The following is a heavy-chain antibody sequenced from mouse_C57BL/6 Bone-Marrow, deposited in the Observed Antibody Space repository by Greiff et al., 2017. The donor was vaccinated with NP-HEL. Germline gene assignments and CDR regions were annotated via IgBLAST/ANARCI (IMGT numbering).Heavy chain of an antibody. J-gene: IGHJ4*01. CDR2: IWSGGST. CDR3: ARRGYSNYRGGNYAMDY. D-gene: IGHD2-5*01. Sequence: QVQLKESGPGLVQPSQSLSITCTVSGFSLTSYGVHWVRQSPGKGLEWLGVIWSGGSTDSTAAFISRLSISKDNSQSQVFFKMNSLQADETAIYYCARRGYSNYRGGNYAMDYWGQGTSVTVSS. V-gene: IGHV2-2*01. CDR1: GFSLTSYG.